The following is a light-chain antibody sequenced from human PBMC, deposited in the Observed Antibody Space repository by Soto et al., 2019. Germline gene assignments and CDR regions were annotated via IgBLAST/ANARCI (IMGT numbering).Light chain of an antibody. CDR1: QSVGSN. CDR3: QQYNNWPPDRT. J-gene: IGKJ1*01. Sequence: EIVMTQSPATLSVSPGERATLSCRASQSVGSNLAWYQQKPGQAPRLLIYGASTRATGIPARFSGSGSGTEFTLTISSLQSEDFAIYFCQQYNNWPPDRTFGQGIKVEIK. V-gene: IGKV3-15*01. CDR2: GAS.